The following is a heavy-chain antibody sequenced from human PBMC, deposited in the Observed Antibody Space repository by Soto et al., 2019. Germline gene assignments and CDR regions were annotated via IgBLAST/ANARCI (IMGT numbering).Heavy chain of an antibody. V-gene: IGHV4-39*01. Sequence: QLQLQESGPGLVKPSETLSLTCTVSGGSISSSSYYWGWIRQPPGKGLEWIGSIYYSGSTYYNPSLKSRVIISVDTSKNQFSLKLSSVTAADTAVYYCAPRVVTHPESWFDPWGQGTLVTVSS. J-gene: IGHJ5*02. CDR3: APRVVTHPESWFDP. CDR2: IYYSGST. D-gene: IGHD3-3*01. CDR1: GGSISSSSYY.